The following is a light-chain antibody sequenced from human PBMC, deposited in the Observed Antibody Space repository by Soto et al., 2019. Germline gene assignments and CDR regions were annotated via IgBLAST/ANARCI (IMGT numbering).Light chain of an antibody. J-gene: IGKJ1*01. CDR3: QQYNNWPPWT. CDR1: QSVSRH. Sequence: EIVMTQSPATLSVSPGERATLSCRASQSVSRHLAWYQQKPGQAPRLVXYGASTRANGIPARFSGSGSGTEFTLTISSLQSEDFAVYYCQQYNNWPPWTFGQGTKVDIK. CDR2: GAS. V-gene: IGKV3-15*01.